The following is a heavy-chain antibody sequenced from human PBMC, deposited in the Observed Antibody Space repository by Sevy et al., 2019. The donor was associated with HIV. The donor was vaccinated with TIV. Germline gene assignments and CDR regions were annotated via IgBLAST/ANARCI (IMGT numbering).Heavy chain of an antibody. Sequence: SETLSLTCTISGGSISSYYWSWIRQPPGKGLEWIGYIYYSGSTNYNPSLKSRVTISVDTSKNQFSLKLSSVTAADTAVYYCARDRRMNPTGKDYYYYGMDVWGQGTTVTVSS. CDR2: IYYSGST. CDR3: ARDRRMNPTGKDYYYYGMDV. V-gene: IGHV4-59*01. J-gene: IGHJ6*02. D-gene: IGHD7-27*01. CDR1: GGSISSYY.